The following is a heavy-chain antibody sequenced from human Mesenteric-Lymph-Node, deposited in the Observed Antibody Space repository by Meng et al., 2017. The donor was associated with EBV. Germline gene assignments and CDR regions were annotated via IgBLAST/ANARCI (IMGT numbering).Heavy chain of an antibody. V-gene: IGHV3-73*02. Sequence: EVQPVEAGGGLVQPGGSLKLSCAASGFTLSDSAIHWVRQASGKGLEWVGRIRSKANNYATVYGASVKGRFTISRDDSKNTAYLQMSSLKIEDAAVYYCCTHDPSNYWGQGTLVTVSS. CDR3: CTHDPSNY. D-gene: IGHD6-6*01. CDR1: GFTLSDSA. J-gene: IGHJ4*02. CDR2: IRSKANNYAT.